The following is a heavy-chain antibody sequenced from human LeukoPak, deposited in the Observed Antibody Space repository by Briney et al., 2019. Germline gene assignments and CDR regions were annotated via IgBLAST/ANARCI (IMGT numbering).Heavy chain of an antibody. V-gene: IGHV3-30*03. CDR3: ARDSGLYSGSWYQDY. D-gene: IGHD6-13*01. CDR1: GFPFSTYG. CDR2: ISNDGNNK. J-gene: IGHJ4*02. Sequence: GMSLRLSCAASGFPFSTYGMHWVRQAPGKGLEWVAAISNDGNNKFYADSVKGRFTISRDNPKNTMNLQMNSLRAEDTAVYYCARDSGLYSGSWYQDYWGQGTLVTVSS.